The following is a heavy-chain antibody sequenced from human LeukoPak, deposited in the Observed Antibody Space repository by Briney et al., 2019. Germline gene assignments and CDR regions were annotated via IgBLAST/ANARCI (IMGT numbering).Heavy chain of an antibody. J-gene: IGHJ4*02. D-gene: IGHD3-10*01. CDR3: ASLSLLWFGELSYDGGLDY. V-gene: IGHV3-48*03. CDR1: GFTFSSYE. CDR2: ISSSGSTI. Sequence: GGSLRLSCAASGFTFSSYEMNWVRQAPGKGLEWVSYISSSGSTIYYADSVKGRFTISRDNAKNSLYLQMNSLRAEDTAVYYCASLSLLWFGELSYDGGLDYWGQGTLVTVSS.